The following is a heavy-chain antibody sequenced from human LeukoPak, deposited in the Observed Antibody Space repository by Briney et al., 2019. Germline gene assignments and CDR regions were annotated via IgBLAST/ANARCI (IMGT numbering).Heavy chain of an antibody. CDR3: ARVLDYGGNWYYYYGMDV. CDR1: GFTFSSYD. V-gene: IGHV3-13*01. CDR2: IGTAGDT. J-gene: IGHJ6*02. D-gene: IGHD4-23*01. Sequence: GGSLRLSCAASGFTFSSYDMHWVRQATGKGLEWVSAIGTAGDTYYPGSVKGRFTISRENAKNSLYLQMNGLRAEDTAVYYCARVLDYGGNWYYYYGMDVWGQGTTVAVSS.